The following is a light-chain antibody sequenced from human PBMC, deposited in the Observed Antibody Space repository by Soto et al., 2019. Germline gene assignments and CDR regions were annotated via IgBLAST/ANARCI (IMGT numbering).Light chain of an antibody. J-gene: IGLJ2*01. Sequence: QSALTQPPSASGSPGQSVTISCTGTLSDVDGCNCVSWYQQHPGKAPKLMIYDVAKRPSGVPDRFSGSRSGTTASLTVSGLQAEDEANYYCSSYAGNNVIFGGGTKVTAL. CDR3: SSYAGNNVI. V-gene: IGLV2-8*01. CDR1: LSDVDGCNC. CDR2: DVA.